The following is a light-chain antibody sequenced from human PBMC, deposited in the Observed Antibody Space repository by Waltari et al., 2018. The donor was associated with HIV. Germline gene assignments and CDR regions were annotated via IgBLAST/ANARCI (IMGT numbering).Light chain of an antibody. Sequence: QSALTQPPSASGSLGQSVTISCTGPSNDIGAYDFVSWFQQHPHSAPKLLLYEVTRRPSTVSDRFSGSRSGNTAFLTVAGLQPDDEATYFCSSYGDSLKVLFGGGTNVTVL. CDR2: EVT. CDR1: SNDIGAYDF. CDR3: SSYGDSLKVL. V-gene: IGLV2-8*01. J-gene: IGLJ2*01.